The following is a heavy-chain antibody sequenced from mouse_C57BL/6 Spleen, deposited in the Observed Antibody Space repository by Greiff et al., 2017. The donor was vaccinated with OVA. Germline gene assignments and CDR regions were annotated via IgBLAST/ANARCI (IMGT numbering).Heavy chain of an antibody. J-gene: IGHJ4*01. CDR1: GYTFPDYY. Sequence: QVQLKESGAELVRPGASVKLSCKASGYTFPDYYINWVKQRPGQGLEWIARIYPGSGNTYYNEKFKGKATLTAEKSSSTAYMQLSNLTSEDSAVYFCASPYFWGQGTSVTVSS. CDR3: ASPYF. V-gene: IGHV1-76*01. CDR2: IYPGSGNT.